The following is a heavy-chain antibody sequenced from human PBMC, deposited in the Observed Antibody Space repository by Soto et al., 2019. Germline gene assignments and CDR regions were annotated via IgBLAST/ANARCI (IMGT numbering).Heavy chain of an antibody. CDR3: ARALSSAAGLYFDF. D-gene: IGHD6-13*01. CDR2: IHTTDGT. Sequence: QVQLQESGPGLAKPSETLSLTCTVSGDSISGYYWSWIRQPAGKGMEWIGRIHTTDGTNYNTSLKSRVTMSIDTSNNQFSLKLSSLTAADTAVYYCARALSSAAGLYFDFWGQGTLVTVSS. CDR1: GDSISGYY. V-gene: IGHV4-4*07. J-gene: IGHJ4*02.